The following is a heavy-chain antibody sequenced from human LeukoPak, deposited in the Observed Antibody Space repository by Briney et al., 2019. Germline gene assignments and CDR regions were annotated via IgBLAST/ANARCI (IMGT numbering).Heavy chain of an antibody. CDR2: INYRGTT. D-gene: IGHD1-14*01. J-gene: IGHJ4*02. Sequence: PSETLSLTCIVSGGSLTSNDYYWTWVRQPPGKGREWIGSINYRGTTYYDPSLKGRVTISVDTSKNQFSLNLNSVTAADTAAYYCARLCGITAYSNYFDCWGQGTLITVPS. CDR1: GGSLTSNDYY. V-gene: IGHV4-39*01. CDR3: ARLCGITAYSNYFDC.